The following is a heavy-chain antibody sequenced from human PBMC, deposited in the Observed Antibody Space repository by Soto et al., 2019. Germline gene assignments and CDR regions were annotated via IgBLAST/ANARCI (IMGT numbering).Heavy chain of an antibody. J-gene: IGHJ4*01. D-gene: IGHD3-22*01. CDR2: ISGSGGST. V-gene: IGHV3-23*01. Sequence: GGSLRLSCAASGFTFSSYPMSWVRQAPGKGLEWVSAISGSGGSTYYADSVKGRFTISRDNSKNTLYLQMNSLRAEDTAVYYCAKEGGVAYDYYDSSGYYYDYWGQGTLVTPSS. CDR1: GFTFSSYP. CDR3: AKEGGVAYDYYDSSGYYYDY.